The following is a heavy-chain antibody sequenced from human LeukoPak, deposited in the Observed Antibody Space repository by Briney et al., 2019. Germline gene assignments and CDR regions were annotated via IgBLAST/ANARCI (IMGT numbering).Heavy chain of an antibody. CDR1: GFTFSDYY. J-gene: IGHJ4*02. V-gene: IGHV3-7*01. D-gene: IGHD3-3*01. CDR3: ATDRGWRTSGYYLYYFEY. Sequence: TGGSLRLSCAASGFTFSDYYMSWIRQAPGKGLEWVASIKHDGSEKYYVDSVRGRFTISRDNTKNSLYLQMSSLRAEDTAVYYCATDRGWRTSGYYLYYFEYWGQGTLVTFSS. CDR2: IKHDGSEK.